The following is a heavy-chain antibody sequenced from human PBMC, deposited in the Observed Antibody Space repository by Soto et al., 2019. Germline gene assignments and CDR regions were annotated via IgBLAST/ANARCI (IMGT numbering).Heavy chain of an antibody. D-gene: IGHD2-15*01. V-gene: IGHV1-69*12. J-gene: IGHJ4*02. CDR2: IIPIFGTA. Sequence: QVQLVQSGAEVKKPGSSVKVSCKASGGTFSSYAISWVRQAPGQGLEWMGGIIPIFGTANYEPKFQGRVTITEDESTKTGYMELSSRRSEDTAVYYCARESRYCSGGSCYFLPGIDYWGQGTLVTVSS. CDR3: ARESRYCSGGSCYFLPGIDY. CDR1: GGTFSSYA.